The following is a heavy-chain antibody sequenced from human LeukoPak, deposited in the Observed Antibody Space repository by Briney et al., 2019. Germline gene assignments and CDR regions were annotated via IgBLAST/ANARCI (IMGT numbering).Heavy chain of an antibody. J-gene: IGHJ4*02. CDR2: IRYDGNLQ. Sequence: PGGSLRLSCAASGFIFSNYGFQWVRQAPGKGLEWVAVIRYDGNLQYHADAVKGRFTISRDNSKNTLYLQMNSLRAEDTAVYYCARDVEGGSYFSFDYWGQGTLVTVSS. D-gene: IGHD1-26*01. CDR1: GFIFSNYG. CDR3: ARDVEGGSYFSFDY. V-gene: IGHV3-33*01.